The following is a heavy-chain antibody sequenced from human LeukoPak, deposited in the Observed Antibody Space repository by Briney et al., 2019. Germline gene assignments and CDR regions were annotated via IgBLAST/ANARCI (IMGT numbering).Heavy chain of an antibody. CDR2: ISGSGDST. J-gene: IGHJ4*02. D-gene: IGHD3-9*01. Sequence: PGGSLRLSCAASGFNFTNHWMHWVRWAPGKGLEWVAGISGSGDSTRYADSVKGRFTIARDNSQNTVFVQMNGLRAEDTAFYHCAKIQWPNDDIFFDFWGQGILVTVSS. CDR1: GFNFTNHW. V-gene: IGHV3-23*01. CDR3: AKIQWPNDDIFFDF.